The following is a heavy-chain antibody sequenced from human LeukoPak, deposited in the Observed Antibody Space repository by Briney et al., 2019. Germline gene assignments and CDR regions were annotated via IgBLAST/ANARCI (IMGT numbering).Heavy chain of an antibody. V-gene: IGHV1-2*02. CDR2: INPKSGDT. CDR1: GYTFIDYY. CDR3: ARGPSGYDSVDV. D-gene: IGHD1-26*01. Sequence: ASVTVSCKASGYTFIDYYVHWVRQAPGQGLECMGWINPKSGDTNYAQKFEGRVTMTRDTSISTAYMELSGLRSDDTAVYYCARGPSGYDSVDVWGKGTTVIVSS. J-gene: IGHJ6*03.